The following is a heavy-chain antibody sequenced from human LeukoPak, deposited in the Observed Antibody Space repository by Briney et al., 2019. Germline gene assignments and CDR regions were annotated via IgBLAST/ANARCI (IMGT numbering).Heavy chain of an antibody. CDR2: IYHRGST. CDR3: ARGAEYYAIWRGYAGYSDY. J-gene: IGHJ4*02. Sequence: SETLSLTCTVSGYSISNGYYWGWIRQPPGKGLEWVGSIYHRGSTYYNPSLRSRVTMSLDRSKKKFSLKLTSVTAADTAVYFCARGAEYYAIWRGYAGYSDYWGQGISVTVSS. CDR1: GYSISNGYY. V-gene: IGHV4-38-2*02. D-gene: IGHD3-3*01.